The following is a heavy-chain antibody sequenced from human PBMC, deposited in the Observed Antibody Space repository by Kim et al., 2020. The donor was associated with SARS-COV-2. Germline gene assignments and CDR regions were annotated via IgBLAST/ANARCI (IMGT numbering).Heavy chain of an antibody. V-gene: IGHV4-39*01. Sequence: SETLSLTCAVSGGSISSSGYYWGWIRQPPGKGLEWIGSVYYTGATYYNPSLKSRVTISVDTSNNQFSLKLSSVTAADTAVYYCARHLGVTSIRFLRLFQFASWGRGTLDTVSS. J-gene: IGHJ4*02. CDR1: GGSISSSGYY. CDR2: VYYTGAT. CDR3: ARHLGVTSIRFLRLFQFAS. D-gene: IGHD3-3*01.